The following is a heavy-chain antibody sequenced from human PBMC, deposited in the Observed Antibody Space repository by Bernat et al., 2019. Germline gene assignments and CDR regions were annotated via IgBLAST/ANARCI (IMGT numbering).Heavy chain of an antibody. V-gene: IGHV4-39*01. J-gene: IGHJ3*02. D-gene: IGHD3-16*02. Sequence: QLQLQESGPGLVKPSETLSLTCTVSGGSISSSSYYWGWIRQPPGKGLEWIGSIYYSGSTYYNPSLKSRVTISVDTSKNQFSLKLSSVTAADTAVYYCARGLAYDYVWGSYRPQEKDAFDIWGQGTMVTVSS. CDR2: IYYSGST. CDR1: GGSISSSSYY. CDR3: ARGLAYDYVWGSYRPQEKDAFDI.